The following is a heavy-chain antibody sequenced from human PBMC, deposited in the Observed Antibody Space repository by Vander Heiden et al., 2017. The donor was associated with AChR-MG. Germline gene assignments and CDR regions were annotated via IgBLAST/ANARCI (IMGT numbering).Heavy chain of an antibody. CDR3: AKEDEMATIDYYYYGMDV. V-gene: IGHV3-30*02. J-gene: IGHJ6*02. D-gene: IGHD5-12*01. Sequence: QVQLVESGGGVVQPGGSLRLSCAASGFTFSSYGMHWVRQAPGKGLEWVAFIRYDGSNKYYADSVKGRFTISRDNSKNTLYLQMNSLRAEDTAVYYCAKEDEMATIDYYYYGMDVWGQGTTVTVSS. CDR1: GFTFSSYG. CDR2: IRYDGSNK.